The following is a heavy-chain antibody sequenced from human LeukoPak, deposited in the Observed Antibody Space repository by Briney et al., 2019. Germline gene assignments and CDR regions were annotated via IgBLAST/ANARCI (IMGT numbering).Heavy chain of an antibody. CDR1: GGSFSGYY. J-gene: IGHJ4*02. CDR2: IYHRRST. V-gene: IGHV4-34*01. CDR3: ARGQFWSGYSI. Sequence: SETLSLTCAVYGGSFSGYYWSWIRQPPGKGLEWIGEIYHRRSTNYNPSLKSRVTMSVDTSKNQFSLNLSSVTAADTAVYYCARGQFWSGYSIWGQGTLVTVSS. D-gene: IGHD3-3*02.